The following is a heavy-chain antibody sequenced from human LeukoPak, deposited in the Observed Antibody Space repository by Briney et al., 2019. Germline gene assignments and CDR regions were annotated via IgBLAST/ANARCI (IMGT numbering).Heavy chain of an antibody. CDR3: ATAQYSSSWD. V-gene: IGHV3-9*01. Sequence: GGSLRLSCAASGFTFHDYALHWVRQVPGKGLEWVSSISWNSGSMGYADSVKGRFTISRDNSKNTLYLQMNSLRAADTAVYYCATAQYSSSWDWGQGTLVTVSS. CDR2: ISWNSGSM. J-gene: IGHJ4*02. CDR1: GFTFHDYA. D-gene: IGHD6-13*01.